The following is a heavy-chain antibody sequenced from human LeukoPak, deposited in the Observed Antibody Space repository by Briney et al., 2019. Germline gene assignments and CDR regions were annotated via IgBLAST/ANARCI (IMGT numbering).Heavy chain of an antibody. D-gene: IGHD4-23*01. CDR2: IYYSGST. V-gene: IGHV4-59*01. CDR1: GRSISSYY. Sequence: PSETLSLTCTVPGRSISSYYWSWIRQPPGKGLEWIGYIYYSGSTNYTPSLKSRVTISVDTSKNQFSLKLSSVTAADTAVYYCAREELRWGFDYWGQGTLVTVSS. CDR3: AREELRWGFDY. J-gene: IGHJ4*02.